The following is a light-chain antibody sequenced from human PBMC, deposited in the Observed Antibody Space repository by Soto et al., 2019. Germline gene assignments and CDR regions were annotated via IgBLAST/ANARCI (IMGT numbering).Light chain of an antibody. CDR3: QQYGSAPRT. CDR1: QIVSRSY. V-gene: IGKV3-20*01. J-gene: IGKJ1*01. Sequence: EIVLTQSPGTLSLSPGERATLSCGASQIVSRSYLAWYQQKPGQAPRLLIYAASSRATGIPDRFSGSGSGTDFTLTISRMEPEDFAVYYCQQYGSAPRTFGQGTKVEVQ. CDR2: AAS.